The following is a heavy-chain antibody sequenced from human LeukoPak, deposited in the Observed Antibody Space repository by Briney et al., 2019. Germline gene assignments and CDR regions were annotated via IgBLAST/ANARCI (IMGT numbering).Heavy chain of an antibody. D-gene: IGHD2-2*03. CDR3: VRAGYAYNYYYAMDA. CDR2: ISSSSSYI. J-gene: IGHJ6*02. Sequence: PGGSLRLSCAASGFTFSSYSMNWVRQAPGTGLEWVSSISSSSSYIYYADSVNGRFTISRDNAKNSLYLQMNSLRAEDTAVYYCVRAGYAYNYYYAMDAWGQGTTVTVSS. V-gene: IGHV3-21*01. CDR1: GFTFSSYS.